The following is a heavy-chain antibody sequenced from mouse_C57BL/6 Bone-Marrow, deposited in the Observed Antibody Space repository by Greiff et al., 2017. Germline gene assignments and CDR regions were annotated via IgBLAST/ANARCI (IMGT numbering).Heavy chain of an antibody. CDR3: ARGGYYYGSSLYYAMDY. J-gene: IGHJ4*01. V-gene: IGHV5-17*01. Sequence: EVQGVESGGGLVKPGGSLKLSCAASGFTFSDYGMHWVRQAPEKGLEWVAYISSGSSTIYYADTVKGRFTISRDNAKNTLFLQMTVLRSEDTAMYYCARGGYYYGSSLYYAMDYWGQGTSVTVSS. CDR2: ISSGSSTI. D-gene: IGHD1-1*01. CDR1: GFTFSDYG.